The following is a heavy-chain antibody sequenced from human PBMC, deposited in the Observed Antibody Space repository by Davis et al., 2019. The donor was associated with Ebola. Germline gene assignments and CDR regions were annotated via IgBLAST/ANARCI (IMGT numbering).Heavy chain of an antibody. CDR3: ARDEYTSSWTDYFYYYGMDV. V-gene: IGHV3-30-3*01. D-gene: IGHD6-13*01. CDR1: GFTFSSYT. J-gene: IGHJ6*02. CDR2: ISYDGSNH. Sequence: GESLKISCAASGFTFSSYTMHWVRQAPGKGLEWVALISYDGSNHSYADSVKGRFTISRDNAKNSLYLQMNSLRAEDTAVYYCARDEYTSSWTDYFYYYGMDVWGQGTTVTVSS.